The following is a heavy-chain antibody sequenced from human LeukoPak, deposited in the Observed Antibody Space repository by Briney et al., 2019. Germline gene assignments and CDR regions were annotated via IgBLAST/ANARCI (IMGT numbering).Heavy chain of an antibody. J-gene: IGHJ6*02. CDR3: ARMSSTSPGGYYYGMDV. CDR2: VSAYNGNT. Sequence: ASVKVSCKASGYTFTSYGISWVRQAPGQGLEWMGWVSAYNGNTNYAQKLQGRVTMTTDTSTSTAYMELRSLRSDDTAVYYCARMSSTSPGGYYYGMDVWGQGTTVTVSS. V-gene: IGHV1-18*01. D-gene: IGHD2-2*01. CDR1: GYTFTSYG.